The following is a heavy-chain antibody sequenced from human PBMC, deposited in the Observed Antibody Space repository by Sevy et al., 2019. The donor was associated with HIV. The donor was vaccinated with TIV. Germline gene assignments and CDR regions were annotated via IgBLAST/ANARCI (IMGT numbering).Heavy chain of an antibody. Sequence: GGSLRLSCAASGFTFSSYSMNWVRQAPGKGLEWVSSISSSSSYIYYAVSVKGRFTISRDNAKNSLYLQMNSLRAEDTAVYYCARNYDFWSGYYTDYFDYWGQGTLVTVSS. CDR2: ISSSSSYI. J-gene: IGHJ4*02. CDR3: ARNYDFWSGYYTDYFDY. V-gene: IGHV3-21*01. CDR1: GFTFSSYS. D-gene: IGHD3-3*01.